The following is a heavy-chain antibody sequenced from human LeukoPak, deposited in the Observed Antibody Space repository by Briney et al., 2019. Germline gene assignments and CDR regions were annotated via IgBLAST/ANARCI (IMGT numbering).Heavy chain of an antibody. J-gene: IGHJ4*02. Sequence: SQTLSLTCTVSGGSISSGSFYWTWIRQPAGEGLEWIGRIYPSGSTNYNPSLKSRVTISADTSKNQFSLRLSSVTAADTAVYYCARAPSWWYYIDSWGQGTLVTVSS. V-gene: IGHV4-61*02. CDR1: GGSISSGSFY. D-gene: IGHD2-15*01. CDR3: ARAPSWWYYIDS. CDR2: IYPSGST.